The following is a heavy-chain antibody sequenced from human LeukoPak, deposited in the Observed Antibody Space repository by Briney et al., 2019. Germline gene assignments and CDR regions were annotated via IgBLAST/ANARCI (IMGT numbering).Heavy chain of an antibody. CDR2: INPSGGT. D-gene: IGHD2-2*02. J-gene: IGHJ3*02. CDR1: GYAXTNYY. Sequence: ASVKVSCKASGYAXTNYYIEWVRQAPGQGLEWMGMINPSGGTNYAQKFQGRVTMTRDTSISTAYMELSRLRSDDTAVYYCASDWGLSQLEYCSNTNCYMGAFDIWGQGTMVTVSS. V-gene: IGHV1-2*02. CDR3: ASDWGLSQLEYCSNTNCYMGAFDI.